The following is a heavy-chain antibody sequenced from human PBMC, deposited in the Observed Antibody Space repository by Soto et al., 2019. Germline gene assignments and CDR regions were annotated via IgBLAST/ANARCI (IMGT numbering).Heavy chain of an antibody. D-gene: IGHD2-2*01. V-gene: IGHV3-23*01. CDR1: GFTFSSYA. Sequence: GGSLRLSCAASGFTFSSYAMSWVRQAPGKGLEWVSAISGSGGSTYYADSVKGRFTISRDNSKNTLYLQMNSLRAEDTAVYYCAKAGYCSSTSCYFLWLQFYTFDYWGQGTLVTVSS. CDR2: ISGSGGST. J-gene: IGHJ4*02. CDR3: AKAGYCSSTSCYFLWLQFYTFDY.